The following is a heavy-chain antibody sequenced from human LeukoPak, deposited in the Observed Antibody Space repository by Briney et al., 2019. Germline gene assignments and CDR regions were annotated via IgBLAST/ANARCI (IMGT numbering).Heavy chain of an antibody. D-gene: IGHD1-26*01. CDR2: ISSSRSTI. CDR1: GFTFSSYS. CDR3: ARGARGDGRYFRDLRSVPFDI. Sequence: GGSLSLSCAVSGFTFSSYSMNGVRQAPGEGLEWVLYISSSRSTIYYADTVQGRFTDSRDNDKNTLYLQMNSLRDEDTAVYYCARGARGDGRYFRDLRSVPFDIWGQGTMVTVSS. J-gene: IGHJ3*02. V-gene: IGHV3-48*02.